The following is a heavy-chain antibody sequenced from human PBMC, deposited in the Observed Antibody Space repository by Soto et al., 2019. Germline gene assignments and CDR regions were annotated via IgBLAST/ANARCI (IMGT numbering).Heavy chain of an antibody. V-gene: IGHV4-31*03. J-gene: IGHJ5*02. CDR2: IYYSGST. CDR1: GGSISSGGYY. Sequence: SETLSLPCSVSGGSISSGGYYWNWIRQHPGKGLEWIGYIYYSGSTYYNPSLKSRVSISVDTSKNHFSLKLTSVTAADTAVYYCARSVFPWGRGTLVPSPQ. CDR3: ARSVFP.